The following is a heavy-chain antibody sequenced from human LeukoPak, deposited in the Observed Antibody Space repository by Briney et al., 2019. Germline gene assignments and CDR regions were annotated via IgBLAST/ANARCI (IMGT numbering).Heavy chain of an antibody. CDR1: GFTFSSSA. V-gene: IGHV3-23*01. D-gene: IGHD3-10*01. J-gene: IGHJ4*02. CDR3: AKSRITMVRGVIPPDFDY. CDR2: ISGSSYTT. Sequence: GGSLRLSCAASGFTFSSSAMTWVRQAPGEGLHWVSTISGSSYTTFYADSVQGRFTISRDNSRNTLYLQMNSLRAEDTAVYYCAKSRITMVRGVIPPDFDYWGQGTLVTVSS.